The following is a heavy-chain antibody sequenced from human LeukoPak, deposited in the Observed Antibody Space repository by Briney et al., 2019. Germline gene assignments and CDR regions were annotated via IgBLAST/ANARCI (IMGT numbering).Heavy chain of an antibody. CDR1: GFTFSTYD. J-gene: IGHJ6*02. CDR3: ASITTPDWDYYGVDG. V-gene: IGHV3-21*01. CDR2: ISSSSTYI. D-gene: IGHD1-14*01. Sequence: GGSLRLSCAASGFTFSTYDMNWVRQGPGMGLEWVSSISSSSTYIYYADSVKGRFSISRDNAKNLLYLQMNSLRAEDTAVYYCASITTPDWDYYGVDGWGQGTTVTVSS.